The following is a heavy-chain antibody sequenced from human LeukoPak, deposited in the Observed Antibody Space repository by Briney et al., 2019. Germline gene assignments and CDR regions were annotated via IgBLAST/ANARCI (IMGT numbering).Heavy chain of an antibody. V-gene: IGHV3-74*01. D-gene: IGHD6-19*01. Sequence: GGSLRLSCAASGFTFSSYWMHWVRQAPGKGLVWVSRINSDGSSTSYADSVKGRFTISRDNAKNTLYLQMNSLRAEDTAAYYCARDGGYSSGLYYFDYWGQGTLVTVSS. J-gene: IGHJ4*02. CDR1: GFTFSSYW. CDR2: INSDGSST. CDR3: ARDGGYSSGLYYFDY.